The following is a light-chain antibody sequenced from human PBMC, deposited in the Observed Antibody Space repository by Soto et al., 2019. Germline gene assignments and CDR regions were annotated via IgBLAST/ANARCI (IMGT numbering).Light chain of an antibody. V-gene: IGKV1-39*01. CDR3: QQSITAPLT. J-gene: IGKJ4*01. CDR2: SAS. Sequence: DIQMTQFPSSLSASVGDRVTITCRASQSINNYLNWYQQKPGKAPKLLIYSASSLQSGVPSRFSGSGSGTDFTLTIAGLQPEDSASYFCQQSITAPLTFGGGTKVEIK. CDR1: QSINNY.